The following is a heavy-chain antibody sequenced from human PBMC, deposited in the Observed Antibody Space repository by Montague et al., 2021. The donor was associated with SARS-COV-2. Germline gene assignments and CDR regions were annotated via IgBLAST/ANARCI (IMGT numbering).Heavy chain of an antibody. D-gene: IGHD3-16*02. CDR1: GFTFSSYA. V-gene: IGHV3-30-3*01. J-gene: IGHJ4*02. Sequence: SLRLSCAASGFTFSSYAMHWVRQAPGRGLEWVAVISYDGSNKYYADSAKGRFTISRDNSKNTLYPQMNSLRAEDTAVYYCARGRGSYRSDFDYWGQGTLVTVSS. CDR2: ISYDGSNK. CDR3: ARGRGSYRSDFDY.